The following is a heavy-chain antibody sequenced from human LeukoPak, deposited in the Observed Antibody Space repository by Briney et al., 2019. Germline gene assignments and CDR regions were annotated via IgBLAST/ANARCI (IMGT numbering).Heavy chain of an antibody. CDR3: ARDFRPLIVVVPADFDY. Sequence: GGSLRLSCAASGFTFSSYSMNWVRQAPGKGLEGVSYISSGSSSVYYADSVKGRFTISRDNAKNSLYLQMNSLRAEDTAVYYCARDFRPLIVVVPADFDYWGQGTLVTVSS. V-gene: IGHV3-48*01. D-gene: IGHD2-2*01. CDR1: GFTFSSYS. CDR2: ISSGSSSV. J-gene: IGHJ4*02.